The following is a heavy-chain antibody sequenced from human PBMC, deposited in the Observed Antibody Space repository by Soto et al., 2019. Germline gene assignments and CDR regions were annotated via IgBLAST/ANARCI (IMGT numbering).Heavy chain of an antibody. CDR3: AAYSHKGY. Sequence: EEQLVESGGDLVQPGGSLRLSCAASGFTVSNNYMSWVRQAPGKGLEWVSLIYSGGSTYYADSVKGSFTISRDSSKNTLYLQINGLRAEDTAMYYCAAYSHKGYWGQGTLVTVSS. J-gene: IGHJ4*02. V-gene: IGHV3-66*01. CDR2: IYSGGST. D-gene: IGHD3-16*01. CDR1: GFTVSNNY.